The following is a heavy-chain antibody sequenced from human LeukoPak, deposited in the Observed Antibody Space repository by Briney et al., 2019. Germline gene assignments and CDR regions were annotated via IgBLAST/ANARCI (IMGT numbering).Heavy chain of an antibody. CDR2: IYYSGST. CDR3: AREEQQLGFFDY. V-gene: IGHV4-59*01. J-gene: IGHJ4*02. CDR1: GGSISSYY. Sequence: SETLSLTCAVYGGSISSYYWSWIRQPPGKGLEWIGYIYYSGSTNYNPSLKSRVTISVDTSKNQFSLKLSSVTAADTAVYYCAREEQQLGFFDYWGQGTLVTVSS. D-gene: IGHD6-13*01.